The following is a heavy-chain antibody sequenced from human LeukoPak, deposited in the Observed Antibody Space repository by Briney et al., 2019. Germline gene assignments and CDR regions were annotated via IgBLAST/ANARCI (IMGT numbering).Heavy chain of an antibody. Sequence: GGSLRLSCAASGFTFSSYGMHWVRQAPGKGLEWVAVIRYDGSNKYYADSVKGRFTISRDNSKNTLYLQMNSLRAEDTAVYYCAKDLSWGKIDYWGQGTLVTVSS. CDR1: GFTFSSYG. CDR2: IRYDGSNK. V-gene: IGHV3-30*02. D-gene: IGHD3-16*01. J-gene: IGHJ4*02. CDR3: AKDLSWGKIDY.